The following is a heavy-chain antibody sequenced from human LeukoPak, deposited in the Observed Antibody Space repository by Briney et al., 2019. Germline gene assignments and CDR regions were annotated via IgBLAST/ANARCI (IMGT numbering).Heavy chain of an antibody. CDR3: ARSFGDGYYYYYYMDV. CDR2: IIPIFGTA. D-gene: IGHD2-21*01. CDR1: GYTFTGYY. Sequence: ASVKVSCKASGYTFTGYYMHWVRQAPGQGLEWMGGIIPIFGTANYAQKFQGRVTITADKSTSTAYMELSSLRPEDTAVYYCARSFGDGYYYYYYMDVWGKGTTVTVSS. V-gene: IGHV1-69*06. J-gene: IGHJ6*03.